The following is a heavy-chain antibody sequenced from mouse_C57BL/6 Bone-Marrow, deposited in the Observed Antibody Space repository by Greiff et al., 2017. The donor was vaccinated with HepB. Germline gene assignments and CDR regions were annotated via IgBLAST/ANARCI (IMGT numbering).Heavy chain of an antibody. V-gene: IGHV1-81*01. Sequence: VQLQQSGAELARPGASVKLSCKASGYTFTSYGISWVKQRTGQGLEWIGEIYPRSGNTYYNEKFKGKATLTADKSSSTAYMELRSLTSEDSAVYFCPREDYGSSYEGAYWGQGTLVTVSA. CDR3: PREDYGSSYEGAY. CDR1: GYTFTSYG. CDR2: IYPRSGNT. J-gene: IGHJ3*01. D-gene: IGHD1-1*01.